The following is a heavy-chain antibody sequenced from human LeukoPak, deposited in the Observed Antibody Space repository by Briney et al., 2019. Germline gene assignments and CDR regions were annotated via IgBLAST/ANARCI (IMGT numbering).Heavy chain of an antibody. CDR2: ITSDGNNK. V-gene: IGHV3-30*03. CDR3: AREFLAFDI. J-gene: IGHJ3*02. CDR1: GLTFSNHG. Sequence: GGSLRLSCAASGLTFSNHGMHWVRQAPGKGLEWVAMITSDGNNKYYADSVKDRFTISRDDSKNTLYLQMNSLRAEDTAVYYCAREFLAFDIWGQGTMVTVSS.